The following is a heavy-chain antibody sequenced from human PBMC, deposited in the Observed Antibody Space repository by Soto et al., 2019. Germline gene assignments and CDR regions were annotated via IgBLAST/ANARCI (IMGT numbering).Heavy chain of an antibody. V-gene: IGHV3-15*07. CDR2: IRSKADGGTT. J-gene: IGHJ4*02. CDR3: TTSISGLVTGH. D-gene: IGHD3-3*01. Sequence: PGGSLRLSCAGSGFTFSNAWMNWVRQPPGKGLERVGRIRSKADGGTTDYAAPVKGRFTFSRDDSINTLFLQMNSLKTEDTAVYYCTTSISGLVTGHWGQGTQVTVSS. CDR1: GFTFSNAW.